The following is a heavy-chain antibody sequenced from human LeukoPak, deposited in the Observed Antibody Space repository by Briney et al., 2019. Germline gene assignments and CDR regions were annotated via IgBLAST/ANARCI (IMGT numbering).Heavy chain of an antibody. J-gene: IGHJ5*02. Sequence: GASVKVSCKASGYTFTGYYMHWVRQAPGQGLEWMGWINPNSGGTNYAQKFQGRVTLTRDTSISTAYMELSRLRSDDTAVYYRARQTVTEGGNWFDPWGQGTLVTVSS. V-gene: IGHV1-2*02. CDR2: INPNSGGT. CDR1: GYTFTGYY. CDR3: ARQTVTEGGNWFDP. D-gene: IGHD4-17*01.